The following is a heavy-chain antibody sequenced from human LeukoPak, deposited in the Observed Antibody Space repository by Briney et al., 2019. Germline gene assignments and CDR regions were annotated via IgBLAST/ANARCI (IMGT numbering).Heavy chain of an antibody. CDR3: ARGCDDYVPYYYYYMDV. CDR2: IYTSGST. CDR1: GGSMNQYY. D-gene: IGHD4-17*01. V-gene: IGHV4-4*07. Sequence: PSETLSLTCTVSGGSMNQYYWSWIRQPAGKGLEWIGRIYTSGSTNYNPSLKSRVTMSVDTSKNQFSLKLSSVTAADTAVYYCARGCDDYVPYYYYYMDVWGKGTTVTISS. J-gene: IGHJ6*03.